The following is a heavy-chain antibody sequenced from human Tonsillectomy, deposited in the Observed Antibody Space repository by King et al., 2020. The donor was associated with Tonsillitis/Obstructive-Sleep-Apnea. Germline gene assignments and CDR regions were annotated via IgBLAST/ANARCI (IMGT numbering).Heavy chain of an antibody. J-gene: IGHJ3*02. D-gene: IGHD3-16*02. CDR2: IYPGDSDT. Sequence: QLVQSGAEVKKPGESLKISCKGSGYSFTSYWIGWVRQMPGKGLEWMGIIYPGDSDTRYSPSFQGQVTISADKSISTAYLQWSSLKASDTAMDYCARRGDDYYDYIWGSYRYGAFDIWGKGTMVTSLQ. V-gene: IGHV5-51*01. CDR3: ARRGDDYYDYIWGSYRYGAFDI. CDR1: GYSFTSYW.